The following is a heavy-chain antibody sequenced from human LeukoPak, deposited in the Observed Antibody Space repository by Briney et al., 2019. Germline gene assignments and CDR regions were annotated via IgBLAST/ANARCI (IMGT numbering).Heavy chain of an antibody. CDR1: GFTFGSDW. D-gene: IGHD1-1*01. V-gene: IGHV3-74*01. Sequence: PGGSLRLSCAASGFTFGSDWMHWVRQAPGKGLVWVSSIKFDGSTNYADSVKGRFAISRDNAKNTLDLQMNSLRAEDTAVYYCARWNHAFDIWGQGTLVTVSS. J-gene: IGHJ3*02. CDR2: IKFDGST. CDR3: ARWNHAFDI.